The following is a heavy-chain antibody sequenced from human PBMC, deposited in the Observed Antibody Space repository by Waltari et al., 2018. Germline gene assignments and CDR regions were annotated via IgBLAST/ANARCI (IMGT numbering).Heavy chain of an antibody. CDR2: ISWDGGST. CDR3: AKEGERIYYYGMDV. V-gene: IGHV3-43*01. D-gene: IGHD3-16*01. CDR1: GFTFDDYT. J-gene: IGHJ6*02. Sequence: EVQLVESGGVVVQPGGSLRLSCAASGFTFDDYTMHWVRQAPVKGLEWVSLISWDGGSTNEADSVKGRFTISRDNSKNSLYLQMNSLRTEDTALYYCAKEGERIYYYGMDVWGQGTTVTVSS.